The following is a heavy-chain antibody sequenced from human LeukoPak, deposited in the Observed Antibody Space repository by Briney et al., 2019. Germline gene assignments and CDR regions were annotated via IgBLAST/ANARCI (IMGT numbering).Heavy chain of an antibody. CDR1: GFTFSSFG. V-gene: IGHV3-30*03. Sequence: PGGSLRLSCIASGFTFSSFGVHWVRQAPGKGLEWVAVISYDGTNKFYADSVEGRFTISRDNSKNTLYLQVNSLRAEDTAVYYCARDLGYCSSTSCYEDYFDYWGQGTLVTVSS. CDR3: ARDLGYCSSTSCYEDYFDY. CDR2: ISYDGTNK. D-gene: IGHD2-2*01. J-gene: IGHJ4*02.